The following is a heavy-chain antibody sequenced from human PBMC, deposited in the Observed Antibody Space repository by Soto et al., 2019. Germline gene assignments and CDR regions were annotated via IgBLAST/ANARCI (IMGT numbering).Heavy chain of an antibody. Sequence: SGPTLVNPTQTLTLPCPYSGFSLIASGSGVSWIRQPPGKALEWLALIYWHDDKRDSPSQKRRLTISKNTSKNQVVHTMTNMDPVDTATYYCAHRGAAGVGLYYFDYWGQGALVTVSS. V-gene: IGHV2-5*01. CDR1: GFSLIASGSG. D-gene: IGHD3-16*01. J-gene: IGHJ4*02. CDR3: AHRGAAGVGLYYFDY. CDR2: IYWHDDK.